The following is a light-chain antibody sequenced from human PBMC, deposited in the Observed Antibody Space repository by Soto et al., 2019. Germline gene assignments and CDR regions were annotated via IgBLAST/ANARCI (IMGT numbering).Light chain of an antibody. CDR1: QSISSH. CDR2: AAS. Sequence: DIQMTQSPSTLSGSVGDRVTITCRASQSISSHLNWYQQKPGKAPKVLIYAASSLQGGVPSRFSGSGSGTDFTLTIKSLQLEDFAIYYCQQSYSSPFTFGPGTKVDIK. V-gene: IGKV1-39*01. J-gene: IGKJ3*01. CDR3: QQSYSSPFT.